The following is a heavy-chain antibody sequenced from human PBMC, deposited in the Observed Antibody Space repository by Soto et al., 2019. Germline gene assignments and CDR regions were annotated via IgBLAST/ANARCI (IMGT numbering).Heavy chain of an antibody. D-gene: IGHD6-13*01. V-gene: IGHV3-21*01. J-gene: IGHJ5*02. CDR1: GFTFRSFT. CDR2: ISSNSAYI. CDR3: TRDASRDSSARGWFDP. Sequence: SLRLSCAASGFTFRSFTMNWVRQAPGKGLEWVSTISSNSAYIYYTDALRGRFTISRDNAKNSLHLQMNGLRAEDTAVYYCTRDASRDSSARGWFDPWGPGTLVTVSS.